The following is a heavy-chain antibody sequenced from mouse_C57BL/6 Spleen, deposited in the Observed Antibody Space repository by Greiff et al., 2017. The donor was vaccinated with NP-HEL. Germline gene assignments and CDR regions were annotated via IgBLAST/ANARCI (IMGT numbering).Heavy chain of an antibody. CDR1: GYSITSGYY. V-gene: IGHV3-6*01. CDR2: ISYDGSN. D-gene: IGHD1-1*01. CDR3: AREIPLYYYGSSQFAY. Sequence: ESGPGLVKPSQSLSLTCSVTGYSITSGYYWNWIRQFPGNKLEWMGYISYDGSNNYNPSLKNRISITRDTSKNQFFLKLNSVTTEDTATYYCAREIPLYYYGSSQFAYWGQGTLVTVSA. J-gene: IGHJ3*01.